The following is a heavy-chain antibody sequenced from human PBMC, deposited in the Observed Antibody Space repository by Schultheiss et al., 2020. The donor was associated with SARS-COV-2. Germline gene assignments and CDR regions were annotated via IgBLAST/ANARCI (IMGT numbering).Heavy chain of an antibody. D-gene: IGHD1-7*01. CDR1: GGSFSGYY. CDR3: ARHGTGTTRYYYYYMDV. J-gene: IGHJ6*03. V-gene: IGHV4-34*01. CDR2: IYYSGST. Sequence: SETLSLTCAVYGGSFSGYYWSWIRQPPGKGLEWIGSIYYSGSTYYNPSLKSRVTISVDTSKNQFSLKLSSVTAADTAVYYCARHGTGTTRYYYYYMDVWGKGTTVTVSS.